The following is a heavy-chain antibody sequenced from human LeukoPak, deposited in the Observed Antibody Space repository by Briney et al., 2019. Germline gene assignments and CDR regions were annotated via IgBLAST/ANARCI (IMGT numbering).Heavy chain of an antibody. J-gene: IGHJ4*02. D-gene: IGHD2-2*02. CDR3: ARQMLRGGYCSSTSCYTFDY. Sequence: SETLSLTCTVSGGSISSSSYYWGWIRQPPGKGLEWIGSIYYSGSTYYNPSLKSRVTISVDMSKNQFSLKLSSVTAADTAVYYCARQMLRGGYCSSTSCYTFDYWGQGTLVTVSS. V-gene: IGHV4-39*01. CDR1: GGSISSSSYY. CDR2: IYYSGST.